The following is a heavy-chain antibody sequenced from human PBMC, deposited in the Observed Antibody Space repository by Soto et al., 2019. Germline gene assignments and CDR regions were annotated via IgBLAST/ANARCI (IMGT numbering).Heavy chain of an antibody. J-gene: IGHJ4*02. V-gene: IGHV3-23*01. CDR3: AKSFLERRRSRVDY. Sequence: GGSLRLSCAASGFTFSSYAMSWVRQAPGKGLEWVSAISGSGGSTYYADSVKGRFTISRDNSKNTLYLQMNSLRAEDTAVYYCAKSFLERRRSRVDYWGQGTLVTVSS. CDR1: GFTFSSYA. CDR2: ISGSGGST. D-gene: IGHD1-1*01.